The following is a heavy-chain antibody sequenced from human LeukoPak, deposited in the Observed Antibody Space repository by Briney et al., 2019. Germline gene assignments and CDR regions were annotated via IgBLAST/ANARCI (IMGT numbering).Heavy chain of an antibody. J-gene: IGHJ3*02. CDR2: INQFGSGE. CDR3: ARRRGYYEVDAYDI. V-gene: IGHV3-7*01. D-gene: IGHD3-22*01. Sequence: GGSLRLSCAASGFSFSNHWMSWVRQAPGKGLEWVANINQFGSGEYYVDSVKGRFTISRDDAKYSVFLQMNSLRVEDTAMYYRARRRGYYEVDAYDIWGQGTMVAVSS. CDR1: GFSFSNHW.